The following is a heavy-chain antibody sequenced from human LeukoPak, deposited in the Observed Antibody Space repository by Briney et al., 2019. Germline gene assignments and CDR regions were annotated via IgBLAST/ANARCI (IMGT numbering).Heavy chain of an antibody. J-gene: IGHJ6*04. D-gene: IGHD2-15*01. V-gene: IGHV3-53*01. CDR2: IYSGGST. CDR1: GFTVSSNY. CDR3: ARDSEDLDYYYGMDV. Sequence: PGGSLRLFCAASGFTVSSNYMSWVRQAPGKGLEWVSVIYSGGSTYYADSVKGRFTISRDNSKNTLYLQMNSLRAEDTAVYYCARDSEDLDYYYGMDVWGKGTTVTVSS.